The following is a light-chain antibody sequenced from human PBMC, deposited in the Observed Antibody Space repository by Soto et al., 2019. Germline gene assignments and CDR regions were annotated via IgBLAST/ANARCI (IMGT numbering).Light chain of an antibody. Sequence: QSVLTQPRSVSGSPGQSVTISFAGTSIDVGAYNYVSWYQQHPGKAPKLMIYHVSKRPSGVPDRFSGSKSGNAASLTISGLQAEDEADYYCCTDAGTDKVFGTATKVIVL. CDR1: SIDVGAYNY. V-gene: IGLV2-11*01. CDR3: CTDAGTDKV. J-gene: IGLJ1*01. CDR2: HVS.